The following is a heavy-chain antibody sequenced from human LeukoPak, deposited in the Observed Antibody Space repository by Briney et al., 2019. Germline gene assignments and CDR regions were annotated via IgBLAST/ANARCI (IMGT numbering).Heavy chain of an antibody. CDR2: IYYSGST. Sequence: SETLSLTCTVSGGSISSYYWSWIRQPPGKGLEWTGYIYYSGSTNYNPSFKSRVTISVDTSKNQFSLKLSSVTAADTAVYYCARVVYPDCSSTSCPPRAFDYWGQGTLVTVSS. D-gene: IGHD2-2*01. CDR3: ARVVYPDCSSTSCPPRAFDY. V-gene: IGHV4-59*01. CDR1: GGSISSYY. J-gene: IGHJ4*02.